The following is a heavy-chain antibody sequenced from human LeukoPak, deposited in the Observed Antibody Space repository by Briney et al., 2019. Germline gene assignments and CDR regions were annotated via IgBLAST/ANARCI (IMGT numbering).Heavy chain of an antibody. CDR2: ISSSGSTI. CDR1: GFTFSDYY. Sequence: GGSLRLSCAASGFTFSDYYMSWIRQAPGKGLEWVSYISSSGSTIYYADSVKGRFTISRDNAKNSLYLQVNSLRAEDTAVYYCARPQGMITFGGVIVPPSGYWGQGTLVTVSP. D-gene: IGHD3-16*02. CDR3: ARPQGMITFGGVIVPPSGY. V-gene: IGHV3-11*01. J-gene: IGHJ4*02.